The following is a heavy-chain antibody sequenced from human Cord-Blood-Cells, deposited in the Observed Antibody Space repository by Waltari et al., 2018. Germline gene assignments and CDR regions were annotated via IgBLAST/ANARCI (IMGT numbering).Heavy chain of an antibody. V-gene: IGHV4-39*01. CDR1: GGSISSSSYY. J-gene: IGHJ4*02. D-gene: IGHD3-10*01. CDR2: IYYSGST. CDR3: ARQASDGDFDY. Sequence: QLQLQESGPGLVKPSETLSLTCTVSGGSISSSSYYWGWIRQPPGKGLEWIGSIYYSGSTYYNPSLKGRVTISVDTSKNQFSLKLSSVTAADTAVYYCARQASDGDFDYWGQGTLVTVSS.